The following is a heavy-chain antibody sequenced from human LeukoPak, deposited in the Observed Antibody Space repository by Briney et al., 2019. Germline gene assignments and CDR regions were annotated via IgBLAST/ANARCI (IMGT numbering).Heavy chain of an antibody. Sequence: ASVKVSCKVSGYTLTELSMHWVRQAPGQGLEWMGWINPNSGGTNYAQKFQGRVTMTRDTSISTAYMELSRLRSDDTAVYYCAREAGSVVAFDYWGQGTLVTVSS. J-gene: IGHJ4*02. CDR3: AREAGSVVAFDY. D-gene: IGHD3-10*01. CDR1: GYTLTELS. V-gene: IGHV1-2*02. CDR2: INPNSGGT.